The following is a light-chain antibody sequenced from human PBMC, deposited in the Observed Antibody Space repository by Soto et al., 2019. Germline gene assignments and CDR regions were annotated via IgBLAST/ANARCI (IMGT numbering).Light chain of an antibody. CDR1: SSNIGGNS. J-gene: IGLJ1*01. Sequence: QSVLTQPPSASGTPGQRVTISCSGSSSNIGGNSVYWFQQLPGAAPKLLISSTNKRPSGVPDRFSGSKSATSGSLAISVLQSGDEAAYFCAAWDESLNGFVFGAGTKVTVL. CDR3: AAWDESLNGFV. V-gene: IGLV1-44*01. CDR2: STN.